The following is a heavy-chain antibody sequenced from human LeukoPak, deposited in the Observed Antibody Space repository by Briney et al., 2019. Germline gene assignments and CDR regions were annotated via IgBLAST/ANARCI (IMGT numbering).Heavy chain of an antibody. V-gene: IGHV3-21*01. J-gene: IGHJ4*02. CDR2: ISSGSSYI. CDR3: ARELTW. D-gene: IGHD3-16*01. CDR1: GFTFSSHN. Sequence: GGSLRLSCAASGFTFSSHNMNWVRQAPGKGLEWVSSISSGSSYIYYADSVKGRFTISRDNARDSLYLQMNSLRAEDTAVYYCARELTWWGQGILVTVSS.